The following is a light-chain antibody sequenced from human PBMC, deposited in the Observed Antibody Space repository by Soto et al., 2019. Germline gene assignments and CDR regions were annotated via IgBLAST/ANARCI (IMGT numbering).Light chain of an antibody. V-gene: IGLV2-23*02. CDR3: YSYVGSIS. CDR1: SSDVGSHNF. J-gene: IGLJ2*01. CDR2: EVS. Sequence: QSALTQPASVSGSPGQSITISCTGTSSDVGSHNFVSWYQQHPGKVPELMIYEVSKRPSGVSNRFSGSKSGNTASLTISGLQAEDEADYYCYSYVGSISFVVGTKLTVL.